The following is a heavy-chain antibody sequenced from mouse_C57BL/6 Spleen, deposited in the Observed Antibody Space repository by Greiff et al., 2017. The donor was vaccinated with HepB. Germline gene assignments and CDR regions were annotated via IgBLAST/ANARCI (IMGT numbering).Heavy chain of an antibody. CDR2: IYPGDGDT. CDR1: GYAFSSSW. D-gene: IGHD3-3*01. J-gene: IGHJ3*01. CDR3: ARSGTALAWFAY. Sequence: VQVVESGPELVKPGASVKISCKASGYAFSSSWMNWVKQRPGKGLEWIGRIYPGDGDTNYNGKFKGKATLTADKSSSTAYMQLSSLTSEDSAVYFCARSGTALAWFAYWGQGTLVTVSA. V-gene: IGHV1-82*01.